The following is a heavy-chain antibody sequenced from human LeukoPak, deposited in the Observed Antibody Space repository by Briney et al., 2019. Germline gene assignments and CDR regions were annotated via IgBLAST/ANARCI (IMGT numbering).Heavy chain of an antibody. V-gene: IGHV3-30*14. CDR1: GFTFSSYA. CDR3: ARGGAATGGFDY. Sequence: GRSLRLSCAASGFTFSSYAMHWVRQAPGKGLEWVAVISYDGSNKYYADSVKGRFTISRDNSKNTLYLQMNSLRAEDTAVYYCARGGAATGGFDYWGQGTLVTVSS. CDR2: ISYDGSNK. J-gene: IGHJ4*02. D-gene: IGHD6-25*01.